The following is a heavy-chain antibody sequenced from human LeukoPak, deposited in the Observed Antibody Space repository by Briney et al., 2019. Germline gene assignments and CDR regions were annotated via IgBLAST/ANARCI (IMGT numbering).Heavy chain of an antibody. CDR2: INGGGNTT. J-gene: IGHJ6*03. Sequence: GGSLRHSCAASGFAFSSFAMGWVRQSPGKGLEWLSTINGGGNTTFYADSVKGRFTISRDNAKNTLYLHMDSLRPDDTAIYYCTKELHVAVAVADYYDFYIDVWGRGTAVSVSS. CDR3: TKELHVAVAVADYYDFYIDV. CDR1: GFAFSSFA. V-gene: IGHV3-23*01. D-gene: IGHD6-19*01.